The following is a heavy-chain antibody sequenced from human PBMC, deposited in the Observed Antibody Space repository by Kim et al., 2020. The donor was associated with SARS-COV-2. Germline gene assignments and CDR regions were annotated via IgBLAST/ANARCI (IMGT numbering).Heavy chain of an antibody. CDR1: GFTFSNYG. J-gene: IGHJ3*01. D-gene: IGHD2-8*01. CDR3: AKGMVYCFDD. V-gene: IGHV3-23*01. Sequence: GGSLRLSCEGSGFTFSNYGMTWVRQAPGKGLEGISHISGSGDLTHYADSVKGRFTISRDNSKNTLYLQMDSLRAEDTAVYYCAKGMVYCFDD. CDR2: ISGSGDLT.